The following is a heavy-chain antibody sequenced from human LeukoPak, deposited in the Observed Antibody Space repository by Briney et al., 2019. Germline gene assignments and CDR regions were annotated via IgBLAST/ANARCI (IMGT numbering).Heavy chain of an antibody. CDR2: ISGSGGST. CDR3: AKDSAVKYYDFWSGYLDY. CDR1: GFPFSSYA. D-gene: IGHD3-3*01. J-gene: IGHJ4*02. V-gene: IGHV3-23*01. Sequence: QPGRSLRLSFAASGFPFSSYAMHWVRQAPGKGLEWVSAISGSGGSTYYADSVKGRFTISSDNSKNTLYLQMNSLRAEDTAVYYCAKDSAVKYYDFWSGYLDYWGQGTLVTVSS.